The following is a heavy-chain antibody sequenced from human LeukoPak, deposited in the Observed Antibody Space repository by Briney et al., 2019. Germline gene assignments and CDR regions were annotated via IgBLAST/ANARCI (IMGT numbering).Heavy chain of an antibody. CDR2: IYDSGST. V-gene: IGHV4-59*01. CDR3: AKDYGANVFDY. CDR1: GGSISSYY. Sequence: SETLSLTCTVSGGSISSYYWSWIRQPPGKGLEWIGYIYDSGSTNYNPSLKSRVTFSVDTSKNQFSLKLSSVTAADTAVYYCAKDYGANVFDYWGQGTLVTVSS. J-gene: IGHJ4*02. D-gene: IGHD4-23*01.